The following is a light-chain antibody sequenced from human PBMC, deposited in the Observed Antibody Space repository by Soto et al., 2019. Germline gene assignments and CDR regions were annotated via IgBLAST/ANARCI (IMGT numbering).Light chain of an antibody. CDR2: EVS. V-gene: IGLV2-14*01. J-gene: IGLJ2*01. Sequence: QSALTQPASVSGSPGQSITISCTGTSSDVGGYNYVSWYQHYPGKAPKLIIYEVSNRPSGVSNRFSGSKSGNTASLTLSGVQAEDEADYYCSSYARNSVLFGGGTKVTVL. CDR3: SSYARNSVL. CDR1: SSDVGGYNY.